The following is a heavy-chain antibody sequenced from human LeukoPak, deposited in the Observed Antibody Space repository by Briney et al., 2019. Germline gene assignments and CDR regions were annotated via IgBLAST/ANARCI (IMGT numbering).Heavy chain of an antibody. CDR2: IYTDGST. Sequence: SETLSLTCSVSGGSISSYYWSWLRQPPGKGLEWLAFIYTDGSTNYNPSLKSRVTISVDTSSNQFSLKLSSVTAADTAVYFCAKTGNGYDPLYYYYYMDVWGKGTTVTVSS. CDR1: GGSISSYY. J-gene: IGHJ6*03. D-gene: IGHD5-12*01. CDR3: AKTGNGYDPLYYYYYMDV. V-gene: IGHV4-4*09.